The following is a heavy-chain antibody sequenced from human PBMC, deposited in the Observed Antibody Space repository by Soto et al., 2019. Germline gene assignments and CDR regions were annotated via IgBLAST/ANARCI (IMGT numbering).Heavy chain of an antibody. CDR3: ASHNNIVVVVAATDEYFQH. D-gene: IGHD2-15*01. CDR1: GGTFSSYT. Sequence: QVQLVQSGAEVKKPGSSAKVSCKASGGTFSSYTISWVRQAPGQGLEWMGRIIPILGIANYAQKFQGRVTITADKSTSTAYMELSSLRSEDTAVYYCASHNNIVVVVAATDEYFQHWGQGTLVTVSS. V-gene: IGHV1-69*02. J-gene: IGHJ1*01. CDR2: IIPILGIA.